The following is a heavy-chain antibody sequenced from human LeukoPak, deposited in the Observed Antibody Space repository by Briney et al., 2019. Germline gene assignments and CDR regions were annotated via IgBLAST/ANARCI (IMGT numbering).Heavy chain of an antibody. CDR1: GGSISSGTHY. CDR3: ARGPRYHYYDSSGYYYY. V-gene: IGHV4-61*02. Sequence: SETLSLTCTVSGGSISSGTHYWSWIRQPAGKGLEWIGRIYTSGSTNYNPSLKSRVTISVDTSKNQFSLKLSSVTAADTAVYYCARGPRYHYYDSSGYYYYWGQGTLVTVSS. CDR2: IYTSGST. J-gene: IGHJ4*02. D-gene: IGHD3-22*01.